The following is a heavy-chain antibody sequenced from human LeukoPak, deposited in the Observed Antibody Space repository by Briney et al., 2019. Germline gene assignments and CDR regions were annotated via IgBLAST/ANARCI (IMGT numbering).Heavy chain of an antibody. J-gene: IGHJ3*02. CDR2: IIPIFGTA. Sequence: GASVKVSCKASGGTFSSYAISWVRQAPGQGLEWMGGIIPIFGTAIYAQKFQGRVTMTVDTSTDTAYMELSSLRSEDTAVYYCAAKDRDLVIGAFDIWGQGTMVTVSS. CDR3: AAKDRDLVIGAFDI. V-gene: IGHV1-69*06. D-gene: IGHD3-9*01. CDR1: GGTFSSYA.